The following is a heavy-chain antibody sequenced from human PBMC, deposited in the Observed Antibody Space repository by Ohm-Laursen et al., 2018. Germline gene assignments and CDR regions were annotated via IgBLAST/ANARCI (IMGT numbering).Heavy chain of an antibody. CDR1: GFTFSNYV. D-gene: IGHD3-10*01. Sequence: SLRLSCLASGFTFSNYVMSWVRRAPGKGLEWVSGIGGSGDITYSADSVSGRFIISRDNSKNTLYLQMNSLRADDTAVYYCAKDFHSGSGSYTDFDYWGQGTLVTVSS. CDR2: IGGSGDIT. CDR3: AKDFHSGSGSYTDFDY. V-gene: IGHV3-23*01. J-gene: IGHJ4*02.